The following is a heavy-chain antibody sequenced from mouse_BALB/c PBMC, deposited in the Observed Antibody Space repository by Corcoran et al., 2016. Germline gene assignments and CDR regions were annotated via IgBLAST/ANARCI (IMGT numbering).Heavy chain of an antibody. Sequence: EVQLQQSGPELVKPGASVKMSCKASGYTFTSYIIHWVKQKPGQGLEWIGYIYPYNDDTKYNEEFKGKATLTSDKSSSTAYMEFNSLTSEDSAVYYCAREVPGGYPFEYWGQGTSLTVSS. CDR2: IYPYNDDT. J-gene: IGHJ2*03. V-gene: IGHV1S136*01. D-gene: IGHD2-2*01. CDR3: AREVPGGYPFEY. CDR1: GYTFTSYI.